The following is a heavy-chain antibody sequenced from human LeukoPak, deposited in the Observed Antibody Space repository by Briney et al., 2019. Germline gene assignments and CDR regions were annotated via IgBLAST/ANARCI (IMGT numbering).Heavy chain of an antibody. V-gene: IGHV4-39*01. CDR1: GDSISSSSSY. CDR2: ISYSGNT. J-gene: IGHJ5*02. D-gene: IGHD2-2*01. CDR3: VRLRYCSSTSCYGWFDP. Sequence: SETLSLTCTVSGDSISSSSSYWGWIRQPPGRGLEWIGSISYSGNTYYNPSLKSRVSTSVDTSKNQFSLKLSSVTAADTAVYYCVRLRYCSSTSCYGWFDPWGQGTLVTVSS.